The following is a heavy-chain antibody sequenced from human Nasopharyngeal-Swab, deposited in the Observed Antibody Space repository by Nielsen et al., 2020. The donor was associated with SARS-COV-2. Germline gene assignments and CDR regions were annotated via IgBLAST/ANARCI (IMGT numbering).Heavy chain of an antibody. CDR1: GFTFSSYA. J-gene: IGHJ4*02. CDR2: ISGSGGST. V-gene: IGHV3-23*01. Sequence: GESLKISCAASGFTFSSYAMSWARQAPGKGLEWVSAISGSGGSTYYADSVKGRFTISRDNSKNTLYLQMNSLRAEDTAVYYCAKSNDILTGYSFDYWGQGTLVTVSS. CDR3: AKSNDILTGYSFDY. D-gene: IGHD3-9*01.